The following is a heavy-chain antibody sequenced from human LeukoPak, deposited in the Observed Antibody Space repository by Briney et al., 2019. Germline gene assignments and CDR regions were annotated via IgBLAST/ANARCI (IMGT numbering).Heavy chain of an antibody. J-gene: IGHJ4*02. CDR1: GFTFSDYY. V-gene: IGHV3-11*06. Sequence: GGSLRLSRAASGFTFSDYYISWIRQAPGKGLEWVSYISSSSSNRNYADSVKCRFTISRNNAKNSLYLQMNSLRAEDTAVYYCARAQYYLDTWGQGTLVTVSS. CDR3: ARAQYYLDT. CDR2: ISSSSSNR.